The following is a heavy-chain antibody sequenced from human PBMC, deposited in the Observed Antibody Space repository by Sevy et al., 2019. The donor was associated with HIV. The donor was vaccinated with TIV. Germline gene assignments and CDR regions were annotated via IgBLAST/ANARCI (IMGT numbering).Heavy chain of an antibody. D-gene: IGHD5-18*01. J-gene: IGHJ5*02. CDR1: GGSISSYY. CDR2: IYYSGST. V-gene: IGHV4-59*01. CDR3: ARVVGYSYGYNWFDP. Sequence: SETLSLTCTVSGGSISSYYWSWIRKPPGKGLEWIGYIYYSGSTNYNPSLKSRVTISVDTSKNQFSLKLSSVTAADTAVYYCARVVGYSYGYNWFDPWGQGTLVTVSS.